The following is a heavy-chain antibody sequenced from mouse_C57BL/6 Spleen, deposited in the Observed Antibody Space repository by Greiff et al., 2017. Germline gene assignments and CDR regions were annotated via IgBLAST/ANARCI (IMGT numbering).Heavy chain of an antibody. V-gene: IGHV7-3*01. J-gene: IGHJ4*01. CDR3: AIYMGGLLRYPRYAKGD. CDR1: GFTFTDYY. CDR2: IRNKANGYTT. Sequence: EVKLVESGGGLVQPGGSLSLSCAASGFTFTDYYMSWVRQPPGKALEWLGFIRNKANGYTTEYSASVKGRFTISRDNSQGILYLQMDALRAEGSSTDYFAIYMGGLLRYPRYAKGDWGQGASVTAAS. D-gene: IGHD1-1*01.